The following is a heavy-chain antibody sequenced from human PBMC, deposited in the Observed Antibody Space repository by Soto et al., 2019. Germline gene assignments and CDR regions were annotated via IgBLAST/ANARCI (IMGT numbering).Heavy chain of an antibody. CDR2: IDSEGSTI. D-gene: IGHD4-4*01. CDR3: AREWTTVTTDYYYYGMDV. J-gene: IGHJ6*02. CDR1: GFTFGNHW. V-gene: IGHV3-74*03. Sequence: GSLRLSCGASGFTFGNHWMHWVRQVPGKGLVWVSRIDSEGSTITYADSVKGRFTVSRDNAKNTLYLQLNSQRAEDTAVYYCAREWTTVTTDYYYYGMDVWGQGTTVTVSS.